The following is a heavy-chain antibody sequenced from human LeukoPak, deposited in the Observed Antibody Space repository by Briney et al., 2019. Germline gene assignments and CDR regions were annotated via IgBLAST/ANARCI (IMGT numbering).Heavy chain of an antibody. CDR1: GGTFSSYA. Sequence: SVKVSCKASGGTFSSYAIGWVRQAPGQGLEWMGGIIPIFGTANYAQKFQGRVTITADASTSTAYMEPSSLRSEDTTVYYCAREGVDTAMVINSFDPWGQGTLVTVSS. D-gene: IGHD5-18*01. CDR2: IIPIFGTA. V-gene: IGHV1-69*13. CDR3: AREGVDTAMVINSFDP. J-gene: IGHJ5*02.